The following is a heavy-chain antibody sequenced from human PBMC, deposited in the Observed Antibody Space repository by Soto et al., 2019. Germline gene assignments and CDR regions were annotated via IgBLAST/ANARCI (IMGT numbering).Heavy chain of an antibody. V-gene: IGHV4-4*02. Sequence: PSETLSLTCAVSGGSISSSNWWSWVRQPPGKGLEWIGEIYHSGSTNYNPSLKSRVTISVDKSKNQFSLKLSSVTAADTAVYYCARAGGTYYDFWSGYMNWFDPWGQGTLVTVS. D-gene: IGHD3-3*01. CDR2: IYHSGST. J-gene: IGHJ5*02. CDR1: GGSISSSNW. CDR3: ARAGGTYYDFWSGYMNWFDP.